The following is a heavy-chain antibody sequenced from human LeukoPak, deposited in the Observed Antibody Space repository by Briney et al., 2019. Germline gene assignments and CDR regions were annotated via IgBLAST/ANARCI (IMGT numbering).Heavy chain of an antibody. CDR3: ARDQVVVVPAARTYYYYGMDV. CDR2: ISAYNGNT. D-gene: IGHD2-2*01. CDR1: GYTFTSYG. J-gene: IGHJ6*02. V-gene: IGHV1-18*01. Sequence: ASVKLSCKASGYTFTSYGISWVRQAPGQGLEWMGWISAYNGNTNYAQKLQGRVTMTTDTSTSTAYMELRSLRADDTAVYYCARDQVVVVPAARTYYYYGMDVWGQGTTVTVSS.